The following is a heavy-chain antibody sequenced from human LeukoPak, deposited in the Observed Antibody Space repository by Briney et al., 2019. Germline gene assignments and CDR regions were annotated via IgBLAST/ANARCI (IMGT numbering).Heavy chain of an antibody. J-gene: IGHJ3*02. Sequence: GGSLRLSCAASGFTFSSYWMHWVRQAPGKGLVWVSRIKSDGSNTNYADSVKGRFTISRDNAKNTLYLQMNSLRAEDTAVYYCAIDSSWYEYDAFDIWGQGTMVTVSS. CDR1: GFTFSSYW. CDR3: AIDSSWYEYDAFDI. D-gene: IGHD6-13*01. V-gene: IGHV3-74*01. CDR2: IKSDGSNT.